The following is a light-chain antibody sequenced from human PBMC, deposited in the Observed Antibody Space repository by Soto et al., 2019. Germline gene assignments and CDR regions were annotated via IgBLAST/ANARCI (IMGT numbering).Light chain of an antibody. J-gene: IGKJ4*01. CDR3: QQSYTTPPT. Sequence: DIQMTQSPSSLSASVGDGVTITCRASQTIGKFLNWYHQKPGKAPNLLIYGASNLQSGVPSRFSGSGSGTEFTLTISSLRPEDFATYYCQQSYTTPPTFGGGNKVEIK. CDR1: QTIGKF. CDR2: GAS. V-gene: IGKV1-39*01.